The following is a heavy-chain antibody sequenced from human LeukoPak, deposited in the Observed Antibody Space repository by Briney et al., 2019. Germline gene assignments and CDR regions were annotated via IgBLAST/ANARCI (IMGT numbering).Heavy chain of an antibody. J-gene: IGHJ4*02. Sequence: SGGSLRLSCAASGFTFSDYWMHWVRQAPGKGLVWVSRISSDGSRVTYADSVKGRFTISRDNAKNTLYLQMNSLRAEDTAVYFCARGGKWLVPDYWGQGSLVTVSS. CDR1: GFTFSDYW. V-gene: IGHV3-74*01. CDR2: ISSDGSRV. D-gene: IGHD6-19*01. CDR3: ARGGKWLVPDY.